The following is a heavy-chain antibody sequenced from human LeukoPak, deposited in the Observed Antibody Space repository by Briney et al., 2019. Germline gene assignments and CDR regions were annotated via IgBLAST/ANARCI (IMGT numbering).Heavy chain of an antibody. CDR3: AKYYGPMYYYMDV. D-gene: IGHD3-10*01. Sequence: GGSLRLSCAASGFIFSRYWMSWVRQAPGKGLEWVANIKEDGSEKYYVESVKGRFTISRDSAKNSLYLQMNSLTAEDTAVYYCAKYYGPMYYYMDVWGKGTTVTIS. J-gene: IGHJ6*03. CDR2: IKEDGSEK. V-gene: IGHV3-7*01. CDR1: GFIFSRYW.